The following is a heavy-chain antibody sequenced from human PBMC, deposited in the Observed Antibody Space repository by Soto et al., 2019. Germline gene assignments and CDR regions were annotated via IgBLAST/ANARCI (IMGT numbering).Heavy chain of an antibody. J-gene: IGHJ6*02. CDR3: ARDWTGNTCPCLDV. V-gene: IGHV3-23*01. CDR2: SGGSGGTT. D-gene: IGHD2-8*02. CDR1: GFIFNNYA. Sequence: EVQLLESGGGLVQPGGSLRLSCAASGFIFNNYALTWVRQSPGKGLEWVSTSGGSGGTTYYADSVKGRFTISRDSSKTTLSLQMNSLRVEDTATYYCARDWTGNTCPCLDVWGQGTTVSVSS.